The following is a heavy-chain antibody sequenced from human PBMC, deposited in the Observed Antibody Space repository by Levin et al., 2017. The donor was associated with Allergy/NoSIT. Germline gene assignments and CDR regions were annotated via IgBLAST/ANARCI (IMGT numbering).Heavy chain of an antibody. CDR3: ARGVKAATSYYYGMDV. V-gene: IGHV1-46*01. CDR2: INPSGGST. Sequence: ASVKVSCKASGYTFTSYYMHWVRQAPGQGLEWMGIINPSGGSTSYAQKFQGRVTMTRDTSTSTVYMELSSLRSEDTAVYYCARGVKAATSYYYGMDVWGQGTTVTVSS. J-gene: IGHJ6*02. D-gene: IGHD3-16*01. CDR1: GYTFTSYY.